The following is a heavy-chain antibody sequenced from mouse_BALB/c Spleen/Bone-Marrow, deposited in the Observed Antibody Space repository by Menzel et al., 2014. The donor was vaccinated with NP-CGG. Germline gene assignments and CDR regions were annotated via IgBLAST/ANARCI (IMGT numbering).Heavy chain of an antibody. CDR1: GYTFTEYT. Sequence: VQLKESGPDLVKPGASVKISRKTSGYTFTEYTMHWVRQSHGKSLEWIGGINPNNGGTTYNQKFKGKATLTVDKSSSTAYMELRSLTSEVSAVYYCAALYGIVFDYWGQGTTLTVSS. J-gene: IGHJ2*01. V-gene: IGHV1-18*01. D-gene: IGHD2-1*01. CDR3: AALYGIVFDY. CDR2: INPNNGGT.